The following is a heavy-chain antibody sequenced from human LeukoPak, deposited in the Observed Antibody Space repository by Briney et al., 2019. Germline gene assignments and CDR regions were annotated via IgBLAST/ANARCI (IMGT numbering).Heavy chain of an antibody. CDR2: IYYSGST. Sequence: PSETLSLTCTVSGGSISSSSYYWGWIRQPPGKGLEWIGSIYYSGSTYYNPSLKSRVTISVDTSKNQFSLKLSSVTAADTAVYYRAREGRWLEWLRDFDYWGQGTLVTVSS. CDR3: AREGRWLEWLRDFDY. CDR1: GGSISSSSYY. V-gene: IGHV4-39*02. D-gene: IGHD3-3*01. J-gene: IGHJ4*02.